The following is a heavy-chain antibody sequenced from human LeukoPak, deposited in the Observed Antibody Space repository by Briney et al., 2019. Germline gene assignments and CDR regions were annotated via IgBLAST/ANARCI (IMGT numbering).Heavy chain of an antibody. J-gene: IGHJ3*02. CDR2: ISYDGSNK. V-gene: IGHV3-30*18. D-gene: IGHD2-15*01. Sequence: GGSLRLSCAASGFTFSSYGMHWGRQAPGKGLEWVAVISYDGSNKYYADSVKGRFTISRDNSKNTLFLQMNSLRAEDTAVYYCAKEGMEYCSGGSCYDDEDAFDIWGQGTMVTVSS. CDR3: AKEGMEYCSGGSCYDDEDAFDI. CDR1: GFTFSSYG.